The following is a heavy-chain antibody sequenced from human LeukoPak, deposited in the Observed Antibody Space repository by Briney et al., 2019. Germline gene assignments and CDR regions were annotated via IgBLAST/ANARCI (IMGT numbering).Heavy chain of an antibody. J-gene: IGHJ4*02. CDR2: INTNTGNP. D-gene: IGHD6-19*01. CDR1: GYTFTSYA. CDR3: AREGVVAVADWRDY. Sequence: GASVKVSCKASGYTFTSYAMNWVRQAPGQGLEWMGWINTNTGNPTYAQGFTGRFVFSLDTSVSTAYLQISSLKAEDTAVYYCAREGVVAVADWRDYWGQGTLVTVSS. V-gene: IGHV7-4-1*02.